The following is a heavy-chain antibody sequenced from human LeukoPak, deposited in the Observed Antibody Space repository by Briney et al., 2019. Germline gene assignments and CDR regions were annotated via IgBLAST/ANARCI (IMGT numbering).Heavy chain of an antibody. CDR2: ISDDSSTI. V-gene: IGHV3-48*01. CDR3: ARGGYNYGSVFDY. J-gene: IGHJ4*02. CDR1: DSMSRRFK. D-gene: IGHD5-18*01. Sequence: GGSLRLSCAASDSMSRRFKMNWVRQAPGKGPEWVSYISDDSSTIHYADSVKGRFTISRDNAENSLYLQMNSLRAEDTAVYYCARGGYNYGSVFDYWGRGTLVTVSS.